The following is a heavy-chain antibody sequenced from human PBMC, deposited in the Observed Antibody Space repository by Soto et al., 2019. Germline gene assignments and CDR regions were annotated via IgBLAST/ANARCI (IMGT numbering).Heavy chain of an antibody. CDR3: ASAEYYYDISGWYY. CDR1: GFTFSSYS. Sequence: EVQLVESGGGLVKPGGSLRLSCAASGFTFSSYSMNWVRQAPGKGLAWVSSISSSGTYIYYADSVKGRFTITRDNAKNSLYLQMNSLRVEDTAVYYCASAEYYYDISGWYYWGQGTLVTVSS. J-gene: IGHJ4*02. V-gene: IGHV3-21*01. CDR2: ISSSGTYI. D-gene: IGHD3-22*01.